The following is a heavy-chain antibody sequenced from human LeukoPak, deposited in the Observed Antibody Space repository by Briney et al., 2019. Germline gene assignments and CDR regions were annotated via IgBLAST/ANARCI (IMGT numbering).Heavy chain of an antibody. CDR2: INAGNGNT. CDR3: ARVWYYYDRSGYYPTPVDY. J-gene: IGHJ4*02. D-gene: IGHD3-22*01. Sequence: ASVKVSCKASGYTFTSYAMHWVRQAPGQRLEWMGWINAGNGNTKYSQKFQGRVTITRDTSASTAYMELSSLRSEDTAVYYCARVWYYYDRSGYYPTPVDYWGQGTLVTVSS. CDR1: GYTFTSYA. V-gene: IGHV1-3*01.